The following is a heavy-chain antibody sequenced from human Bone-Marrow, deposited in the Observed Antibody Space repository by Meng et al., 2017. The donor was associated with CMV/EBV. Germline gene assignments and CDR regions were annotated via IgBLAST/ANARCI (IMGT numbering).Heavy chain of an antibody. CDR2: IIPILGIA. V-gene: IGHV1-69*10. J-gene: IGHJ4*02. CDR1: GGTFSSYA. D-gene: IGHD2-2*02. Sequence: SVKVSCKASGGTFSSYAISWVRQAPGQGLEWMGGIIPILGIANYAQKFQGRVTITADKSTSTAYMELSSLRSEDTAVYYCAREALTAIVVVPAAIAGYFDYWGQGTLVTGSS. CDR3: AREALTAIVVVPAAIAGYFDY.